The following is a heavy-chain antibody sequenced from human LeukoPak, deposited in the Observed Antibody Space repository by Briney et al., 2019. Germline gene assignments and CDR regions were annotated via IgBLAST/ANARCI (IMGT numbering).Heavy chain of an antibody. CDR1: GLTFSIYW. J-gene: IGHJ4*02. Sequence: PGGSLRLSCAASGLTFSIYWMSWVRQAPGKGLEWVANIKQGGSEEYYVDSVKGRFTISRDNAKNSLYLQMNSLRAEDTAVYYCARASNYGGGFDYWGQGTLVTVSS. CDR2: IKQGGSEE. V-gene: IGHV3-7*01. CDR3: ARASNYGGGFDY. D-gene: IGHD4-11*01.